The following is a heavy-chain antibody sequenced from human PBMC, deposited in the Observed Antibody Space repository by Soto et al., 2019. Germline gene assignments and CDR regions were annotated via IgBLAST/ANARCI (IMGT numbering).Heavy chain of an antibody. CDR2: IHSGGSV. CDR1: GFTVSSHY. V-gene: IGHV3-66*01. CDR3: ATSLLTFTGYYMNFYMDV. D-gene: IGHD3-9*01. J-gene: IGHJ6*03. Sequence: EVQLVESGGGLVQPGGSLRLSCAASGFTVSSHYMTWVRQAPGKGLEWVSVIHSGGSVYYADSVKGRFTISRDNSKNTLDVQMNSLRAEDTAVYYCATSLLTFTGYYMNFYMDVLGKGTTVTVSS.